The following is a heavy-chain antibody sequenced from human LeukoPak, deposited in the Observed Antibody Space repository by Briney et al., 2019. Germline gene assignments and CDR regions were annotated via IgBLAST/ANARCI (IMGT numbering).Heavy chain of an antibody. Sequence: ASVKVSCKASAYTFTGYYIHWVRQAPGQGLEWMGRVNPNSGGTNYAQKFQGRVTMSRDTSISTAYMELGELRSDDTAVYYCARAQQQLGGYYFDYWGQGTLVTVSS. CDR2: VNPNSGGT. CDR1: AYTFTGYY. D-gene: IGHD6-13*01. CDR3: ARAQQQLGGYYFDY. J-gene: IGHJ4*02. V-gene: IGHV1-2*02.